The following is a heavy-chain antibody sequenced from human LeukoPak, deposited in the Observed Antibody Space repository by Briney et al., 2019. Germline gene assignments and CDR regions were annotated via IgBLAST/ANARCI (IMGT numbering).Heavy chain of an antibody. CDR2: INPNSGGT. D-gene: IGHD3-22*01. V-gene: IGHV1-2*02. J-gene: IGHJ3*02. CDR1: GYTFTGYY. Sequence: ASVKVSCKASGYTFTGYYMHWVRRAPGQGLEWMGWINPNSGGTNYAQKFQGRVTMTRDTSISTAYMELSRLRSDDTAVYYCAREGVYYYDSSGSGGAFDIWGQGTMVSVSS. CDR3: AREGVYYYDSSGSGGAFDI.